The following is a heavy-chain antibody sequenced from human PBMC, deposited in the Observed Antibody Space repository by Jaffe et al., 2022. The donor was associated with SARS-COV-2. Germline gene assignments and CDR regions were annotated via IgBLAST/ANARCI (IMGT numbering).Heavy chain of an antibody. V-gene: IGHV3-48*02. CDR2: ISDSRNTM. CDR3: ARRHYNGWFYLDH. Sequence: EVQLVESGGGLVQPGGSLRLSCAASGFTFSSYGMNWVRQAPGKGLEWVSYISDSRNTMYYADSVKGRFTISRGNAENSVYLQMSSLRDEDTAVYYCARRHYNGWFYLDHWGQGTLVTVSS. J-gene: IGHJ4*02. CDR1: GFTFSSYG. D-gene: IGHD6-19*01.